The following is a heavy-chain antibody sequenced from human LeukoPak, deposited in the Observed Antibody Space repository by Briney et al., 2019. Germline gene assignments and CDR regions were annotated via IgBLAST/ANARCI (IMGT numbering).Heavy chain of an antibody. Sequence: ASVKVSCKASGYTFTSYYMHWMRQAPGQGLEWMGIINPSGGSTSYAQKFQGRVTMTRDTSTSTVYMELSSLRSEDTAVYYCARAPRRIAAAGTFDYWGQGTLVTVSS. CDR3: ARAPRRIAAAGTFDY. D-gene: IGHD6-13*01. J-gene: IGHJ4*02. V-gene: IGHV1-46*01. CDR1: GYTFTSYY. CDR2: INPSGGST.